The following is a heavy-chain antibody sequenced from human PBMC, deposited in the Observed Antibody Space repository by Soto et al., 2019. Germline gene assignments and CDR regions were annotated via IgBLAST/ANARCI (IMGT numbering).Heavy chain of an antibody. CDR1: GGSISSGDYY. D-gene: IGHD1-20*01. Sequence: SETLSLTCTVSGGSISSGDYYWSWIRQPPGKGLEWIGYIYYSGSTYYNPSLKSRVTISVDTSKNQFSLKLSSVTAADTAVYYCARDRRDNWNPSGMDVWGQGTTVTVSS. CDR3: ARDRRDNWNPSGMDV. V-gene: IGHV4-30-4*01. CDR2: IYYSGST. J-gene: IGHJ6*02.